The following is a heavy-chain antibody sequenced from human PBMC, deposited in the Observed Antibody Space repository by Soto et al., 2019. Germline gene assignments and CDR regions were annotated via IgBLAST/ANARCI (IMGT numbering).Heavy chain of an antibody. CDR2: ISRSGDST. CDR3: AKFASGTYPYYFDY. D-gene: IGHD1-26*01. J-gene: IGHJ4*02. V-gene: IGHV3-23*01. CDR1: GFTFASYD. Sequence: EVQLLESGGGLVQPGGSLRLSCAASGFTFASYDMNWVRQGPGKGLEWVSAISRSGDSTYYADSVKGRFTISRDNSKNALYLQMNSLRTEDTAVYYCAKFASGTYPYYFDYWGQGTLVTVSS.